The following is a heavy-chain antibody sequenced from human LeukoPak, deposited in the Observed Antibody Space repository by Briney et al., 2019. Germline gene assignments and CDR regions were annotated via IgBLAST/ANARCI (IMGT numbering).Heavy chain of an antibody. CDR1: GGSISSSNW. CDR3: ARDWSTSGWYIDSLYWYFDL. D-gene: IGHD6-19*01. CDR2: IYHSGST. Sequence: SETLSLTCAVSGGSISSSNWWSWVRQPPGKGLEGTGVIYHSGSTIYNPSLKTRVTISVDKSKNQFSLKLRSVTAADTGVYYCARDWSTSGWYIDSLYWYFDLWGRGTLVTVSS. V-gene: IGHV4-4*02. J-gene: IGHJ2*01.